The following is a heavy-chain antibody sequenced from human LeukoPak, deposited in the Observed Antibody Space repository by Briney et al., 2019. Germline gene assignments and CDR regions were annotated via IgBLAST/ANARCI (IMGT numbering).Heavy chain of an antibody. V-gene: IGHV4-39*01. CDR1: GGSISSSNYY. Sequence: SETLSLTCSVSGGSISSSNYYCGWVRQPPGKGLEWIGSISYSGNTYYSLSHKSRVTISVDTSKNQFSLKLSSVTAADTAVYYCARLRSGFFDIWGQGTMVTVSS. CDR2: ISYSGNT. D-gene: IGHD3-9*01. CDR3: ARLRSGFFDI. J-gene: IGHJ3*02.